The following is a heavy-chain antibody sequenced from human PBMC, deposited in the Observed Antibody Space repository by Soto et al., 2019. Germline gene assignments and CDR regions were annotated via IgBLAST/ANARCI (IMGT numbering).Heavy chain of an antibody. Sequence: PGGSLRLSCAASGFTFSSYAMSWVRQAPGKGLEWVSAISGSGGSTYYADSVKGRFTISRDNSKNTLYLQMNSLRAEDTAVYYWAKDRAYYDFWSGSMDVWGQGTTVTVSS. D-gene: IGHD3-3*01. CDR2: ISGSGGST. CDR3: AKDRAYYDFWSGSMDV. CDR1: GFTFSSYA. V-gene: IGHV3-23*01. J-gene: IGHJ6*02.